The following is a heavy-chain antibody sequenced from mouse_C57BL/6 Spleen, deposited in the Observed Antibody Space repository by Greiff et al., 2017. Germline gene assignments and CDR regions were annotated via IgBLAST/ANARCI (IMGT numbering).Heavy chain of an antibody. J-gene: IGHJ4*01. Sequence: EVKLVESEGGLVQPGSSMKLSCTASGFTFSDYYMAWVRQVPEKGLEWVANINYDGSSTYYLDSLKSRFIISRDNAKNILYLQMSSLKSEDTATYYCARATTVVEWGAMDYWGQGTSVTVSS. D-gene: IGHD1-1*01. CDR2: INYDGSST. CDR3: ARATTVVEWGAMDY. CDR1: GFTFSDYY. V-gene: IGHV5-16*01.